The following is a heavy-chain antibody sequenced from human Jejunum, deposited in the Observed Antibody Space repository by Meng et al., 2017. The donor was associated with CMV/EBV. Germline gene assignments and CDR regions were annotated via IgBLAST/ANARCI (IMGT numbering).Heavy chain of an antibody. CDR1: VISFTTSG. V-gene: IGHV3-30*02. CDR2: IDSDGNND. J-gene: IGHJ4*02. Sequence: HVVLVEGWGGRATPGGSLRPSCAASVISFTTSGIQWVRQAAGKGLQLVEFIDSDGNNDYYTYSVKGRFTIARDNSKNTVFLQMDSLRPEDSAIYYCAKDIDYWGRGTLVTVSS. CDR3: AKDIDY.